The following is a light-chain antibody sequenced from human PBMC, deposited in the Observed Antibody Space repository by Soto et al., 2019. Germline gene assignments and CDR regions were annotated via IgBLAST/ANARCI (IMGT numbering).Light chain of an antibody. CDR2: DVS. J-gene: IGLJ1*01. V-gene: IGLV2-14*03. CDR3: SSYTSRSTVV. CDR1: SSDVGGYNF. Sequence: QSVLTQPASVSGSPGQSITISCTGTSSDVGGYNFVSWYQQHPGKAPKLIISDVSNRPSGVSNRFSGSKSGNTASLTISGLQPEDEADFYCSSYTSRSTVVFGGGTKVTVL.